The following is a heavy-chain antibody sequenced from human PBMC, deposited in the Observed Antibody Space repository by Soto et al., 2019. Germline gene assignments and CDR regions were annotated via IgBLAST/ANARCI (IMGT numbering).Heavy chain of an antibody. CDR2: INHSGST. J-gene: IGHJ6*02. Sequence: ASETLSLTCAVYGGSFSGYYWSWIRQPPGKGLEWIGEINHSGSTNYNPSLKSRVTISVDTSKNQFSLKLSSVTAADTAVFYCARDKGTMVRGVIIQNYYYYGMDVWGQGTTVTVSS. D-gene: IGHD3-10*01. CDR3: ARDKGTMVRGVIIQNYYYYGMDV. CDR1: GGSFSGYY. V-gene: IGHV4-34*01.